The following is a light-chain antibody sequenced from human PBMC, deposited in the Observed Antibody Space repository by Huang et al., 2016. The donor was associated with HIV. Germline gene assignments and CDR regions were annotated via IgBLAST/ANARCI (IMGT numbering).Light chain of an antibody. V-gene: IGKV1-39*01. J-gene: IGKJ2*01. CDR2: GAS. Sequence: DIQMTQSPSSLSPSVGDKVTITCRASQSIGKYLNWYQQKPGKAPNVVIYGASSLQSGVPSRFSGSGSGTDFTLTISSLRPEDFATYYCQQSFNAPRTFGQGTKLEIK. CDR1: QSIGKY. CDR3: QQSFNAPRT.